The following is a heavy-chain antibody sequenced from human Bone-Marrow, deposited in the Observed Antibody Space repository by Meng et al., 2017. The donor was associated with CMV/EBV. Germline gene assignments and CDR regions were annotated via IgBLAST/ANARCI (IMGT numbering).Heavy chain of an antibody. V-gene: IGHV1-18*01. CDR1: GYTFTSYG. CDR2: ISAYNGNT. Sequence: QVQGGQSGAEGKKPGALVKVSLKASGYTFTSYGISWVRQAPGQGIEWMGWISAYNGNTNYAQKLQGRVTMTTDTSTSTAYMELRSLRSDDTAVYYCAVTYYYDSSGYYSFDYWGQGTLVTVSS. CDR3: AVTYYYDSSGYYSFDY. D-gene: IGHD3-22*01. J-gene: IGHJ4*02.